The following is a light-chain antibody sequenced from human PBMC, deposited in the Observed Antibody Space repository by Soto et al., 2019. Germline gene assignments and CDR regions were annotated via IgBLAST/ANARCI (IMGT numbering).Light chain of an antibody. J-gene: IGLJ1*01. V-gene: IGLV2-14*01. Sequence: HSVLNRPASRYGAPGQAITISCTGTSSDIGAYDYVSWVQQHPGKAPELLIYEHRNRPSGVSSRFSGSQSGSTASLTLSDLQSEDEADYYCSSSAGRNTYVFGSGTKVTVL. CDR2: EHR. CDR3: SSSAGRNTYV. CDR1: SSDIGAYDY.